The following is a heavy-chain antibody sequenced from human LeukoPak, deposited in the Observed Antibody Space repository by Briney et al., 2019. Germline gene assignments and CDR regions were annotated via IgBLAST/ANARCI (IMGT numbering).Heavy chain of an antibody. CDR1: GYTFTSYY. CDR3: ASAHDFWSGYYTEDY. D-gene: IGHD3-3*01. Sequence: ASVKVSCKASGYTFTSYYMHWVRQAPGQGLEWMGIINPSGGSTSYAQKFQGRVTMTRDTSTSTVYMELSSLRSEDTAVYYCASAHDFWSGYYTEDYWGQGTLVTVSS. CDR2: INPSGGST. J-gene: IGHJ4*02. V-gene: IGHV1-46*01.